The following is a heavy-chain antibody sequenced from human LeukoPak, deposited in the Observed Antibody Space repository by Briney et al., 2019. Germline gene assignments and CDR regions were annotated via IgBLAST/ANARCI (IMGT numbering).Heavy chain of an antibody. CDR2: IYYSGST. V-gene: IGHV4-39*01. D-gene: IGHD4-11*01. Sequence: PSETLSLTCTVSGVSISSSSYYWGWIRQPPGKGLEWIGSIYYSGSTYYNPSLKSRVTISVDTSTNQFSLRLSSVTAADTAVYYCARHRHSNTDYPGYWGQGTLVTVLS. CDR3: ARHRHSNTDYPGY. CDR1: GVSISSSSYY. J-gene: IGHJ4*02.